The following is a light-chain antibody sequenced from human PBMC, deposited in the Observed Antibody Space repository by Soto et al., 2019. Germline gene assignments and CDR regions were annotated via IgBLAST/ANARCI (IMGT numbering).Light chain of an antibody. CDR2: DVS. J-gene: IGLJ2*01. Sequence: QSALTQPASVSGSPGQSITISCTGTSSDVGGYNYVSWYQQHPGKAPKLMIYDVSNRPSGISKRFSCSKSGNTASLTISVLEEEEETDYYCCSYTTSSTVLFGGGTKLTVL. V-gene: IGLV2-14*03. CDR3: CSYTTSSTVL. CDR1: SSDVGGYNY.